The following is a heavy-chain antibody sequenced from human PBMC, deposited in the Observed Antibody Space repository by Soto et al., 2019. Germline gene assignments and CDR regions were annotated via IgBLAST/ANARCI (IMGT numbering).Heavy chain of an antibody. Sequence: EVQLVESGGGLVKPGVSLRLSCAASGFTFSSYSMNWVRQAPGKGLEWVSSISSSSRYIYYADSVKGRFTISRDNGKNELYLQMNSLRAEDTAVYYCARGSSHGSGRYYYYYYYGMDVWGQGTTVTVSS. D-gene: IGHD3-10*01. J-gene: IGHJ6*02. CDR1: GFTFSSYS. CDR2: ISSSSRYI. CDR3: ARGSSHGSGRYYYYYYYGMDV. V-gene: IGHV3-21*01.